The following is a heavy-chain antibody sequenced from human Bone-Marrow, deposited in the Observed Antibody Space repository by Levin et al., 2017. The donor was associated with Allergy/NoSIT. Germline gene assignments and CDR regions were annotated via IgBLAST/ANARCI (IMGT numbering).Heavy chain of an antibody. J-gene: IGHJ3*02. V-gene: IGHV1-46*01. Sequence: ASVKVSCKASGYTFTSYYMHWVRQAPGQGLEWMGIINPSGGSTSYAQKFQGRVTMTRDTSTSTVYMELSSLRSEDTAVYYCARVRKEKRTQGADKNWNYAKYAFDSWGKGTMVTVAS. CDR3: ARVRKEKRTQGADKNWNYAKYAFDS. D-gene: IGHD1-7*01. CDR1: GYTFTSYY. CDR2: INPSGGST.